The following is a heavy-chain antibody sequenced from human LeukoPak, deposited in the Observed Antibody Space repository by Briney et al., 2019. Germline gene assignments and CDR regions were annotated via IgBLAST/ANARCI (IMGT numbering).Heavy chain of an antibody. CDR1: GFTFSSFS. V-gene: IGHV3-48*01. J-gene: IGHJ4*02. Sequence: GGSLRLSCAASGFTFSSFSMTWVRQAPGKGLEWISYIHSTSSPTYYADSVKGRFTVSRDNAKNSLYLQMNSLRAEDTAVYYCGRGGSTGSWFNYWGQGTLVTVSS. D-gene: IGHD6-13*01. CDR2: IHSTSSPT. CDR3: GRGGSTGSWFNY.